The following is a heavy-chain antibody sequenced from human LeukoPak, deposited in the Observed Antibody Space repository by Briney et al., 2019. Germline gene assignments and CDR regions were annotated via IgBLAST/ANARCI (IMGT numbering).Heavy chain of an antibody. CDR3: ARDAQRSYYDFWSGRNDAFDI. V-gene: IGHV7-4-1*02. Sequence: ASVKVSCKASGYTFTSYAMNWVRQAPGQGLEWMGWINTNTGNPTCAQGFTGRFVFSLDTSVSTAYLQISSLKAEDTAVYYCARDAQRSYYDFWSGRNDAFDIWGQGTMVTVSS. CDR1: GYTFTSYA. D-gene: IGHD3-3*01. CDR2: INTNTGNP. J-gene: IGHJ3*02.